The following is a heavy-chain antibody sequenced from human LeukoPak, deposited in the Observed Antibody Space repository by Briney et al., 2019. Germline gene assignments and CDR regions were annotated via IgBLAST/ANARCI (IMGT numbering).Heavy chain of an antibody. Sequence: PGGSLRLSCAASGFTFDDYGMSWVRQAPGKGLEWVSGISCNGGSTGYVDSVKGRFTISRDNAKKFLYLQMNGLRAEDTALYYCARHNQYIYAYYYMDVWGKGTTVTVSS. V-gene: IGHV3-20*04. J-gene: IGHJ6*03. CDR3: ARHNQYIYAYYYMDV. CDR1: GFTFDDYG. CDR2: ISCNGGST. D-gene: IGHD5-18*01.